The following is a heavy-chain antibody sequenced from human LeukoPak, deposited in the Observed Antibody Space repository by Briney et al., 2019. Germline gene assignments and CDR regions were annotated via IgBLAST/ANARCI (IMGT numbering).Heavy chain of an antibody. V-gene: IGHV1-8*01. J-gene: IGHJ4*02. D-gene: IGHD3-9*01. Sequence: ASVKVSCKASGYTFTSYDFNWVRQATGQRPEWMGWMSPNSGDTGYAQRFQDRVTMTRNTSISTAYMELSSLRSDDTAVYYCARVRRYFDEWGQGTLVTVSS. CDR1: GYTFTSYD. CDR3: ARVRRYFDE. CDR2: MSPNSGDT.